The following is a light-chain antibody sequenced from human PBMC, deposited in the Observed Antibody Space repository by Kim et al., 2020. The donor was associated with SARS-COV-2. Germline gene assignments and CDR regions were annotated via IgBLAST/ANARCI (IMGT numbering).Light chain of an antibody. CDR2: EVS. V-gene: IGLV2-8*01. CDR3: SSFTGSNTLV. J-gene: IGLJ2*01. Sequence: GQSVTISCTGTSSDVGGFNYVSWHQQHPGKAPKVMIYEVSRRPSGVPDRFSGSKSGNTASLTVSGLQAEDEADYYCSSFTGSNTLVFGGGTKLTVL. CDR1: SSDVGGFNY.